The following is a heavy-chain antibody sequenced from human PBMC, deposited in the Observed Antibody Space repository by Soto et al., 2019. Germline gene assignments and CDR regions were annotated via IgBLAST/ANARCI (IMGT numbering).Heavy chain of an antibody. CDR1: GFTFSNYG. CDR2: ISDDGSNK. V-gene: IGHV3-30*18. J-gene: IGHJ6*02. CDR3: TKRRNVLRFLEWSSGMEV. D-gene: IGHD3-3*01. Sequence: ESGGGVVQPGRSLRLSCAASGFTFSNYGMHWVRQAPGKGLEWVAFISDDGSNKYYADSMKGRFTMSRDNSKSTLYLQMSSLRVEDTAVYYCTKRRNVLRFLEWSSGMEVWGQGTTVTVSS.